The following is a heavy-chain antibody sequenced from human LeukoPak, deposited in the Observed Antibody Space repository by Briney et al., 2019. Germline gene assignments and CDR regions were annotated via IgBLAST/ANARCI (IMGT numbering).Heavy chain of an antibody. Sequence: GGSLRLSCAASGFTVSSNYMSWVRQAPGKGLEWVSVIYSGGSTYFADSVKGRFTISRHNSKNTLYLQMNSLRAEDTAVYYCARDRGERVAYFDYWGQGTLVTVSS. J-gene: IGHJ4*02. CDR2: IYSGGST. D-gene: IGHD3-10*01. CDR3: ARDRGERVAYFDY. CDR1: GFTVSSNY. V-gene: IGHV3-53*04.